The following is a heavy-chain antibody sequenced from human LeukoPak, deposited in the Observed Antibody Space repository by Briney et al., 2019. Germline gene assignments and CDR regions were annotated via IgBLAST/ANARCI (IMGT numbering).Heavy chain of an antibody. D-gene: IGHD3-9*01. CDR3: AKHWYYDILTGYSPHFDY. CDR1: GFTFSSYV. J-gene: IGHJ4*02. CDR2: ISGSGGNT. V-gene: IGHV3-23*01. Sequence: PGGSLRLSCAASGFTFSSYVMSWVRQAAGKGVEWVSGISGSGGNTYYADSVKGRFTISRDNSKKTLYLQMNSLRAEDTALYYCAKHWYYDILTGYSPHFDYWGQGTLGTVSS.